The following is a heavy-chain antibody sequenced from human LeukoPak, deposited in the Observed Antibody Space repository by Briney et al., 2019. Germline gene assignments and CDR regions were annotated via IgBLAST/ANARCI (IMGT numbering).Heavy chain of an antibody. CDR1: GFTFSSYG. J-gene: IGHJ4*02. Sequence: HPGRSLRLSCAASGFTFSSYGMHWVRQAPGKGLEWVAVIWYDGSNKYYTDSVKGRFTISRDNSKNTLYLQMNSLRAEDTAVYYCAKDGVEGGLGYWGQGTLVTVSS. D-gene: IGHD2-8*01. CDR2: IWYDGSNK. V-gene: IGHV3-33*06. CDR3: AKDGVEGGLGY.